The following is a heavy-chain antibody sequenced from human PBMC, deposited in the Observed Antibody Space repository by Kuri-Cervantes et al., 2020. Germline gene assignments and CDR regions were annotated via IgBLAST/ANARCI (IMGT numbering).Heavy chain of an antibody. CDR3: ARGPSYGLNFFDY. J-gene: IGHJ4*02. CDR2: IYTSGST. Sequence: GSLRLSCTVSGGSISSYYWSWIRQPAGKGLEWIGRIYTSGSTNYNPSLKSRVTMLVDTSKNQFSLKLSSVTAADTAVYYCARGPSYGLNFFDYWGQGTLVTVSS. D-gene: IGHD5-18*01. CDR1: GGSISSYY. V-gene: IGHV4-4*07.